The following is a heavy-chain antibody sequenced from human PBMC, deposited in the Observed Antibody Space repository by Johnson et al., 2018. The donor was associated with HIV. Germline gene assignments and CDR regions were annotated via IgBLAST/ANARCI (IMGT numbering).Heavy chain of an antibody. Sequence: QMQLVESGGGVVQPGRSLRLSCAASGFPFSSYDMHWVRQATGKGLEWVTFIRYDGSNKYYADSVKGRFTISRDNSKNTLYLQMNSLRAEDTAVYYCAKVIARSNYYGSGSYRDPGAFDIWGQGTMVTVSS. CDR3: AKVIARSNYYGSGSYRDPGAFDI. J-gene: IGHJ3*02. CDR2: IRYDGSNK. CDR1: GFPFSSYD. D-gene: IGHD3-10*01. V-gene: IGHV3-30*02.